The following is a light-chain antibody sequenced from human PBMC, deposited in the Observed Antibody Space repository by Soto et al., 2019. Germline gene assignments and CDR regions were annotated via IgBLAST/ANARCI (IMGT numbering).Light chain of an antibody. CDR3: QQSYSAST. J-gene: IGKJ2*01. CDR1: QFISNY. V-gene: IGKV1-39*01. CDR2: AAS. Sequence: DIQMTQSPSSLSASVGDRVTFTCRASQFISNYLNWYQQKPGKAPKLLIYAASHLRSGVPSRFSGSASGTDFTLTISRLQPDDFATYYCQQSYSASTFGQGTRLEIK.